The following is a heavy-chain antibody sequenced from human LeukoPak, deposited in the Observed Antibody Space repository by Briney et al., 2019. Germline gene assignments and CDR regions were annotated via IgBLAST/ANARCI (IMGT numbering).Heavy chain of an antibody. J-gene: IGHJ5*02. CDR2: INHSGST. CDR1: GGSFSGYY. CDR3: ARVGRKMVRAVIGLRWFDP. Sequence: SETLSLTCAVYGGSFSGYYWSWIRQPPGKGLEWIGEINHSGSTNYNPSLKSRVTISVDTSKNQFSLKLSSVTAADTAVYYCARVGRKMVRAVIGLRWFDPWGQGTLVTVSS. D-gene: IGHD3-10*01. V-gene: IGHV4-34*01.